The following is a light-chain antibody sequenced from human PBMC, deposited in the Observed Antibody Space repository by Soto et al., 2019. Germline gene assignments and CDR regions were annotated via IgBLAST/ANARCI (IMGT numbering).Light chain of an antibody. CDR2: DNN. Sequence: QSVLTQPPSVSVGPGQKVTISCSGSSSNIGNNYVSWYQQLPGTAPKLLIYDNNKRPSGIPDRFSGSKSGTSATLGITGLQTGDEADYYCGTWDSSLSAVVFGGGTKLTVL. CDR3: GTWDSSLSAVV. J-gene: IGLJ2*01. CDR1: SSNIGNNY. V-gene: IGLV1-51*01.